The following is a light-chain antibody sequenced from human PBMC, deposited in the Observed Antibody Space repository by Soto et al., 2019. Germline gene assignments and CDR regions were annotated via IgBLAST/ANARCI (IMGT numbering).Light chain of an antibody. CDR2: STS. V-gene: IGLV1-44*01. J-gene: IGLJ1*01. CDR3: AAWDDRLDVYV. Sequence: QSVLTQPPSASGTPGQRVTISCSGSSSNIETNLVHWYQHLPGASPRLLIYSTSQRSSGVPGRFSGSKSGASASLSISGLQSEDEADYYCAAWDDRLDVYVFGTGTKVTVL. CDR1: SSNIETNL.